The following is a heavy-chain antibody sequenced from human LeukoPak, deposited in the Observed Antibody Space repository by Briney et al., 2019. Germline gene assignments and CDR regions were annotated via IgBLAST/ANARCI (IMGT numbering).Heavy chain of an antibody. CDR1: GYTFTSYG. V-gene: IGHV1-18*01. J-gene: IGHJ5*02. CDR2: ISAYNGNT. D-gene: IGHD1-26*01. CDR3: ARDQGGGQNYNWFDP. Sequence: ASVKVSCTASGYTFTSYGISWVRQAPGQGLECMGWISAYNGNTNYTQKLQGRVTMTTDTSTSTAYMELRSLRSDDTAVYYCARDQGGGQNYNWFDPWGQGTLVTVSS.